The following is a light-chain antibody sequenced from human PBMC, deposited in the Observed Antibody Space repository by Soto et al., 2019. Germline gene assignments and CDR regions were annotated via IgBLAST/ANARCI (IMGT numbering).Light chain of an antibody. CDR1: QGISSS. CDR3: QQGDNYPLT. Sequence: DIPMTQSPPSVSASVGDNVTVTCRASQGISSSLAWYQQKPGKAPKLLIYGASTVQSGVPSRFRGTGSGTDFTLTITGLQPEDFASYFCQQGDNYPLTFGQGT. J-gene: IGKJ2*01. CDR2: GAS. V-gene: IGKV1-12*01.